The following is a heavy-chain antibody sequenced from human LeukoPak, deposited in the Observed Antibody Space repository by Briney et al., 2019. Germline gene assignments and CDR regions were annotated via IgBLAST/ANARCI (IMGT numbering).Heavy chain of an antibody. D-gene: IGHD5-18*01. Sequence: GGSLRLSCAVSGFTVSSNYMSWVRQAPGKGLDWVSVIYSGGSTYYADSVKGRFTISRDNSKNMLYLQMNSLRAEDTAVYYCARDDGSYGPFDYWGQGTLVTVSS. CDR3: ARDDGSYGPFDY. CDR1: GFTVSSNY. CDR2: IYSGGST. V-gene: IGHV3-53*01. J-gene: IGHJ4*02.